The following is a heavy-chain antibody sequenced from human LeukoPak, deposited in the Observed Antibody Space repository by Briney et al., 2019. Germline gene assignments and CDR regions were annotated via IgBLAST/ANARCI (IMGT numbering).Heavy chain of an antibody. CDR3: AYSSSWTSYFDY. V-gene: IGHV4-4*07. J-gene: IGHJ4*02. D-gene: IGHD6-13*01. CDR1: GGSISSYY. Sequence: SETLSLTCTVSGGSISSYYWSWIRQPAGKGLEWIGRIYTSGSTNYNPSLKSRVTMSVDTSKNQFPLKLSSVTAADTAVYYCAYSSSWTSYFDYWGQGTLVTVSS. CDR2: IYTSGST.